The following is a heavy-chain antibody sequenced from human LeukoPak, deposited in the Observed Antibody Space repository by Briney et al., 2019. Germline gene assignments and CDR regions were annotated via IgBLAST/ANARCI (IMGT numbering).Heavy chain of an antibody. CDR2: IWYDGSNK. J-gene: IGHJ5*02. CDR3: ATLYGTYPGWFDP. D-gene: IGHD4-17*01. CDR1: GFTFSRYG. V-gene: IGHV3-33*01. Sequence: GGSLRLSCAASGFTFSRYGMHWVRPAPGKGLEWVAVIWYDGSNKYYAASVKGRFTISRDNSKNTLYLQMNSLRAEDTAVYYCATLYGTYPGWFDPWGQGTLVTVSS.